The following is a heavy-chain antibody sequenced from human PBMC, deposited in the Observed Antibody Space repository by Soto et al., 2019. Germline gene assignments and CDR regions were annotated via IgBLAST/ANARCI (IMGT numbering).Heavy chain of an antibody. Sequence: SETLSLTCAVSGGSISSGGSSWSWIRQPPGKGLEWIGYIYHSGSTYYNPSLKSRVTISVDRSKNQFSLKLSSVTAADTAVYYCARGQVVAAQHWGQGTLVTVSS. CDR2: IYHSGST. V-gene: IGHV4-30-2*01. CDR3: ARGQVVAAQH. D-gene: IGHD2-15*01. J-gene: IGHJ4*02. CDR1: GGSISSGGSS.